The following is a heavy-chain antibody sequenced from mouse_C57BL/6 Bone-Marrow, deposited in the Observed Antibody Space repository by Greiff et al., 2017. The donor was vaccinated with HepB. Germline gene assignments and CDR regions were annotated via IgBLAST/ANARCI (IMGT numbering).Heavy chain of an antibody. CDR1: GYTFTSYW. Sequence: QVQLQQPGAELVKPGASVKVSCKASGYTFTSYWMHWVKQRPGQGLEWIGRIHPSDSDTNYNQKFKGQATLTVDKSSRTAYMQLSSLTSEDSAVYYCARYNYGSSYDYYAMDYWGQGTSVTVSS. CDR2: IHPSDSDT. CDR3: ARYNYGSSYDYYAMDY. J-gene: IGHJ4*01. V-gene: IGHV1-74*01. D-gene: IGHD1-1*01.